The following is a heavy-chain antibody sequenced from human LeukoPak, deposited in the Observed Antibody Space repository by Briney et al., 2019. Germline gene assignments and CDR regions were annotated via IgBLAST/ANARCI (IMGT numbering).Heavy chain of an antibody. Sequence: SETLSLTCTVSGDSLSRSSWSWIRQSPGGGLEWIGYMFYGGTTNHNPSLKGRVTMSMVTSKDQFSLSLSSVTAADTAVYFCVRHWVHDFGGSDWYFDLWGRSTLVTVSS. CDR3: VRHWVHDFGGSDWYFDL. D-gene: IGHD4-23*01. CDR2: MFYGGTT. J-gene: IGHJ2*01. CDR1: GDSLSRSS. V-gene: IGHV4-59*08.